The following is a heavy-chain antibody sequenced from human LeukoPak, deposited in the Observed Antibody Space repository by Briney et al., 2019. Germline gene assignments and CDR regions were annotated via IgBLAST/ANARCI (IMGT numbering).Heavy chain of an antibody. Sequence: GGLRVSRSPPGFTLCSYVLHSVRPAPGRGVEYVSAISSNGGSTYYADSVKGRFTISRDNSKNTLYLQMSSLRAEDTAVYYCAVVPAANKYFDYWGQGTLVTVSS. CDR1: GFTLCSYV. CDR3: AVVPAANKYFDY. D-gene: IGHD2-2*01. J-gene: IGHJ4*02. V-gene: IGHV3-64D*06. CDR2: ISSNGGST.